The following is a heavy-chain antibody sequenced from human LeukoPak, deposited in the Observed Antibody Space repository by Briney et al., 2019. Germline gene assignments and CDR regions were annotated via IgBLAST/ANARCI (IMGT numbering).Heavy chain of an antibody. CDR2: ISWNSGSI. V-gene: IGHV3-9*01. Sequence: PGRSLRLSCAASGFTFDDYAMHWVRQAPGKGLEWVSGISWNSGSIGYADSVKGRFTISRDNAKNSLYLQMNSLRAEDTALYYCARGRTVTGYWGQGTLVTVSS. J-gene: IGHJ4*02. D-gene: IGHD4-17*01. CDR3: ARGRTVTGY. CDR1: GFTFDDYA.